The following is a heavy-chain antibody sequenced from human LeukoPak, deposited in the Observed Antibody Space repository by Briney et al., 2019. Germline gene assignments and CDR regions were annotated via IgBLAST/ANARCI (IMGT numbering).Heavy chain of an antibody. V-gene: IGHV3-33*01. CDR2: VWYDASDQ. CDR3: ARGQQLHDAFDI. J-gene: IGHJ3*02. D-gene: IGHD6-13*01. Sequence: GGSLRLSCAASGFKFNRYGMHWVRQAPGRGLDWVAYVWYDASDQSYADSVNGRFIISRDNAKNSLYLQMNSLRAEDTAVYYCARGQQLHDAFDIWGQGTMVTVSS. CDR1: GFKFNRYG.